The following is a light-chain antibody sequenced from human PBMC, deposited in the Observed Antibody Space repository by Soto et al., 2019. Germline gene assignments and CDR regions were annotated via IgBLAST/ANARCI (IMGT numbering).Light chain of an antibody. CDR3: QQSFSTPRT. V-gene: IGKV1-39*01. J-gene: IGKJ1*01. Sequence: DIQMTQSPSSLSASVGDRVTITCRASQSISNYLNWYQQKPGKAPNLLIYAASSLQSGVPSRFSSSGSRTDFTLTISSLQPEDFATYYCQQSFSTPRTFGQGTKVEIK. CDR2: AAS. CDR1: QSISNY.